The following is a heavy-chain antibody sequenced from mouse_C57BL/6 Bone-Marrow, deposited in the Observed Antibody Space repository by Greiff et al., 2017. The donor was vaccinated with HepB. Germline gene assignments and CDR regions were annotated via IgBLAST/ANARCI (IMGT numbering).Heavy chain of an antibody. J-gene: IGHJ1*03. CDR1: GFTFSSYA. Sequence: VQLKESGEGLVKPGGSLKLSCAASGFTFSSYAMSWVRQTPEKRLEWVAYISSGGDYIYYADTVKGRFTISRDNARNTLYLQMSSLKSEDTAMYYCTRDYYGSSHWYFDVWGTGTTVTVSS. D-gene: IGHD1-1*01. CDR3: TRDYYGSSHWYFDV. CDR2: ISSGGDYI. V-gene: IGHV5-9-1*02.